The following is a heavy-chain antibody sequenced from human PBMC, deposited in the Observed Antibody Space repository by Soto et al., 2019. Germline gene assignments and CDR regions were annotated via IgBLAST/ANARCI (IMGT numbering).Heavy chain of an antibody. V-gene: IGHV1-69*13. Sequence: GASVKVSCKASGGTFSSYAISWVRQAPGQGLEWMGGIIPIFGTANYAQKFQGRVTITADESTSTAYMELSSLRSEDTAVYYCARGYNWNDEDDWFDPRGQGTLVTVSS. CDR1: GGTFSSYA. CDR3: ARGYNWNDEDDWFDP. J-gene: IGHJ5*02. D-gene: IGHD1-1*01. CDR2: IIPIFGTA.